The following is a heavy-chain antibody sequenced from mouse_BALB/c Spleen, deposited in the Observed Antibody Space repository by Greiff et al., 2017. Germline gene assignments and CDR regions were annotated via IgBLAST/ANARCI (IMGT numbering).Heavy chain of an antibody. D-gene: IGHD1-2*01. CDR3: ARDRSNSLLRLRYFDV. Sequence: EVKLVESGGGLVKPGGSLKLSCAASGFTFSSYAMSWVRQSPEKRLEWVAEISSGGSYTYYPDTVTGRFTISRDNAKNTLYLEMSSLRSEDTAMYYCARDRSNSLLRLRYFDVWGAGTTVTVSS. CDR1: GFTFSSYA. CDR2: ISSGGSYT. V-gene: IGHV5-9-4*01. J-gene: IGHJ1*01.